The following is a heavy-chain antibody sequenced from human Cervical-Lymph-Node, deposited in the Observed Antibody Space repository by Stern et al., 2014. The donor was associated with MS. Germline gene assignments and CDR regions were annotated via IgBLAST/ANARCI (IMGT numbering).Heavy chain of an antibody. V-gene: IGHV4-31*03. CDR3: ARNPALWYFDL. J-gene: IGHJ2*01. CDR2: VYYSGSI. D-gene: IGHD3-3*02. CDR1: GGSVSSGGYF. Sequence: VHLVESGPGLVKPLQTLSLTCTVSGGSVSSGGYFWNWIRQHPGKGLEWIGHVYYSGSIAYNPSLKSRVTISVDTSKNQFSLRLRSATAADTDVYYCARNPALWYFDLWGRGTLAAVSS.